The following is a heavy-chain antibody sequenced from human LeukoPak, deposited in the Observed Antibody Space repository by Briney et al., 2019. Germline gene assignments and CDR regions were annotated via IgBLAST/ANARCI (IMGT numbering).Heavy chain of an antibody. CDR1: GYTFTSYG. CDR2: ISAYNGNT. CDR3: ARFERRDGYNYGDY. D-gene: IGHD5-24*01. Sequence: ASVKVSCKASGYTFTSYGISSVRQAPGQGREGMGWISAYNGNTNYAQKLQGRVTMTKDTSTSTAYMELRSLRSDDTAVYYCARFERRDGYNYGDYWGQGTLVTVSS. J-gene: IGHJ4*02. V-gene: IGHV1-18*01.